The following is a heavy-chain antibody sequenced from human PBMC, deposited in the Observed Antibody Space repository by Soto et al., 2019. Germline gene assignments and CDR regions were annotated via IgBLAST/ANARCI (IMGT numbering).Heavy chain of an antibody. CDR1: GGSFSGYY. J-gene: IGHJ6*03. D-gene: IGHD4-4*01. CDR2: IYYSGST. CDR3: ASTAVIYYYMDV. V-gene: IGHV4-59*08. Sequence: TSETLSLTCAVYGGSFSGYYWSWIRQPPGKGLEWIGYIYYSGSTNYNPSLKSRVTISVDTSKNQFSLKLSSVTAADTAVYYCASTAVIYYYMDVWGKGTTVTAP.